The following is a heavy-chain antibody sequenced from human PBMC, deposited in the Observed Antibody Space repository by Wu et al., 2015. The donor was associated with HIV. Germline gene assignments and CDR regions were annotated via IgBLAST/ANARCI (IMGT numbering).Heavy chain of an antibody. CDR3: ARVRYYYDSSGYHPFDY. CDR2: INPSGGST. CDR1: GYTFTSYY. J-gene: IGHJ4*02. V-gene: IGHV1-46*01. D-gene: IGHD3-22*01. Sequence: QVQLVQSGAEVKKPGASVKVSCKASGYTFTSYYMHWVRQAPGQGLEWMGIINPSGGSTSYAQKFQGRVTMTRDTSTSTVYMELSSLRSEDTAVYYCARVRYYYDSSGYHPFDYWGQGTLVTVSS.